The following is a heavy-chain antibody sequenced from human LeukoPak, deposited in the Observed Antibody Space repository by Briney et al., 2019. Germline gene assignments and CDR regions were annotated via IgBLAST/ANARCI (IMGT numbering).Heavy chain of an antibody. Sequence: GGSLRLSCAASGFTFSSYWMSWVRQAPGKGLEWVANIKQDGSEKYYVDSVKGRFTISRDNAKNSLYLQMNSLRAEDTAVYYCARLYAIPSCYYYYYMDVWGKGTTVTVSS. CDR2: IKQDGSEK. CDR1: GFTFSSYW. CDR3: ARLYAIPSCYYYYYMDV. J-gene: IGHJ6*03. V-gene: IGHV3-7*01. D-gene: IGHD2-8*01.